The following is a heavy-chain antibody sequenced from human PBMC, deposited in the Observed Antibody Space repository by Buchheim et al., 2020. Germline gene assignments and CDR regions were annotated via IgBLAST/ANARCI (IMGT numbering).Heavy chain of an antibody. V-gene: IGHV3-30-3*01. Sequence: QVQLVESGGGVVQPGRSLRLSCAASGFTFSSYAMHWVRQAPGKGLEWVAVISYDGSNKYYADSVKGRFTISRDNSKNTLYLQMNSLRAEDTAVYYCARDLIRVDSSGWYSSSYFFDYWGQGTL. CDR3: ARDLIRVDSSGWYSSSYFFDY. CDR1: GFTFSSYA. D-gene: IGHD6-19*01. CDR2: ISYDGSNK. J-gene: IGHJ4*02.